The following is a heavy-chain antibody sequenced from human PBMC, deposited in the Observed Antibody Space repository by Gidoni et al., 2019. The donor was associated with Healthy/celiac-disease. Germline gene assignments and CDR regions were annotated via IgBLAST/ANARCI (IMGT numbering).Heavy chain of an antibody. J-gene: IGHJ6*02. CDR3: TTGGWELPPYYYYYYGMDV. D-gene: IGHD1-26*01. CDR1: GFTFSNAW. Sequence: EVQLVESGGGLVKPGGSLRLSCAASGFTFSNAWLRWVRQAPGKGLEWVGRIKSKTDGGTTDYAAPVKGRFTISRDDSKNTLYLQMNSLKTEDTAVYYCTTGGWELPPYYYYYYGMDVWGQGTTVTVSS. CDR2: IKSKTDGGTT. V-gene: IGHV3-15*01.